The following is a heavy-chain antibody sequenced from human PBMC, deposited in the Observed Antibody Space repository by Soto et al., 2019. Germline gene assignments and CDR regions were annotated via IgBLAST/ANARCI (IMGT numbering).Heavy chain of an antibody. CDR2: IYYSGST. D-gene: IGHD2-2*01. CDR3: ARAGGPYCSSTSCYVDFDY. CDR1: GGSISSYY. J-gene: IGHJ4*02. Sequence: SEILSLTCTVSGGSISSYYWSWIRQPPGKGLEWIGYIYYSGSTNYNPSLKSRVTISVDTSKNQFSLKLGSVTAADTAVYYCARAGGPYCSSTSCYVDFDYWGQGTLVTVSS. V-gene: IGHV4-59*01.